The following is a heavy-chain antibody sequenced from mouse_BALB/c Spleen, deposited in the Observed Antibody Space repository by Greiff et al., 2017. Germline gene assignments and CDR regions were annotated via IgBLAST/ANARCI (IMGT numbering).Heavy chain of an antibody. D-gene: IGHD2-14*01. V-gene: IGHV1-5*01. J-gene: IGHJ1*01. CDR1: GYTFTSYW. CDR3: TRGGYRYDEGLYWYFDV. Sequence: VQLQQSGTVLARPGASVKMSCKASGYTFTSYWMHWVKQRPGQGLEWIGAIYPGNSDTSYNQKFKGKAKLTAVTSTSTAYMELSSLTNEDSAVYYCTRGGYRYDEGLYWYFDVWGAGTTVTVSS. CDR2: IYPGNSDT.